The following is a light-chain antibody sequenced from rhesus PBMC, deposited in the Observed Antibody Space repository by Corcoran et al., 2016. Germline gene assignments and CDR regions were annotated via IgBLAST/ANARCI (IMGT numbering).Light chain of an antibody. Sequence: QSVLTQPPSASGPPGQSATISCSGSSSNVGSNGVYWYQQLPGTAPKLLISYSNHRPSGVPDRFSGSKSGTSASLAISGLRPEDEADYYCEAWDSDLSGYIFGTGTRLTVL. CDR2: YSN. V-gene: IGLV1-72*02. CDR1: SSNVGSNG. J-gene: IGLJ1*01. CDR3: EAWDSDLSGYI.